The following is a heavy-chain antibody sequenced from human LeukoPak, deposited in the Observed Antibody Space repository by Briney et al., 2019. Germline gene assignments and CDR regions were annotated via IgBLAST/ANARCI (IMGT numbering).Heavy chain of an antibody. CDR2: IKSKTNGGTT. Sequence: PGGSLRLSCAASGFTFINAWMSWVRQAPGKGLEWVGRIKSKTNGGTTDYAAPVKGRFTVSRDDSQTTLYLQMNSLKTEDTAVYYCNRLRGTQEYYWGQGTLVTVSS. V-gene: IGHV3-15*01. D-gene: IGHD3-16*01. CDR3: NRLRGTQEYY. J-gene: IGHJ4*02. CDR1: GFTFINAW.